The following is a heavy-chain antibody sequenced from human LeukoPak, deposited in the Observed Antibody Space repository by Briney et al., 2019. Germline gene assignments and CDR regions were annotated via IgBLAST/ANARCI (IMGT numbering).Heavy chain of an antibody. CDR2: INPNSGGT. CDR1: GGTFSSYA. D-gene: IGHD2-2*01. J-gene: IGHJ6*02. Sequence: ASVKVSCKASGGTFSSYAISWVRQAPGQGLEWMGRINPNSGGTNYAQKFQGRVTMTRDTSISTAYMELSRLRSDDTAVYYCAREKVRQSGMDVWGQGTTVTVSS. CDR3: AREKVRQSGMDV. V-gene: IGHV1-2*06.